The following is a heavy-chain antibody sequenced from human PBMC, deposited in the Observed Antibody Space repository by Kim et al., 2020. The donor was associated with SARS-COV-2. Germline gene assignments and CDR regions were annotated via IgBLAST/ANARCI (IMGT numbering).Heavy chain of an antibody. Sequence: GGSLRLSCAASGFTFSSYEMNWVRQAPGKGLEWVSYISSSGSTIYYADSVKGRFTISRDNAKNSLYLQMNSLRAEDTAVYYCARDLAAAGNQPLGYWGQGTLVTVSS. CDR2: ISSSGSTI. V-gene: IGHV3-48*03. J-gene: IGHJ4*02. CDR1: GFTFSSYE. D-gene: IGHD6-13*01. CDR3: ARDLAAAGNQPLGY.